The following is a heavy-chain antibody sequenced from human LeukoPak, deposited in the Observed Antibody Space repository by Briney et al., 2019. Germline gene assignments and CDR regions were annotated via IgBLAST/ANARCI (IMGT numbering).Heavy chain of an antibody. Sequence: PGGSLRLSCTASGFTFSSAAMRWVRQAPGKGLEWVSDISGSGGSTYYADSVKGRFTISRDNSKNTLYLQMNSLRAEDTALYYCVKSSRVVVIANHYYYYGMDVWGQGTTVTVSS. CDR2: ISGSGGST. J-gene: IGHJ6*02. D-gene: IGHD3-22*01. CDR3: VKSSRVVVIANHYYYYGMDV. V-gene: IGHV3-23*01. CDR1: GFTFSSAA.